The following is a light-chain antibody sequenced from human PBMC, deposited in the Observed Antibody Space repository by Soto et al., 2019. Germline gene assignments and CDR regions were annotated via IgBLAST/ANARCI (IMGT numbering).Light chain of an antibody. CDR2: AAS. J-gene: IGKJ5*01. Sequence: AIRMTQSPSSFSASTGDRVTITCRASQGISSYLVWYQQKPGKAPKLLIYAASTLQSGVPSRFSGSGSGTDFTLTISCLQSEDFATYYCQQYYSYPLSFGQGTRLEIK. CDR3: QQYYSYPLS. CDR1: QGISSY. V-gene: IGKV1-8*01.